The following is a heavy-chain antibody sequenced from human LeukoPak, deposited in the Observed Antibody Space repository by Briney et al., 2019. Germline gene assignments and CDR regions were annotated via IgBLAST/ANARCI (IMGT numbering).Heavy chain of an antibody. CDR1: GFTFSSFS. J-gene: IGHJ6*03. CDR3: AQVLHRGDYM. V-gene: IGHV3-48*02. Sequence: EGSLRLSCAASGFTFSSFSMNWVRQAPGQGLEWVSYICSSSSSINYADSLKGRFTISRDNSKNSLYLQMNRLTHEDTAVYYCAQVLHRGDYM. CDR2: ICSSSSSI. D-gene: IGHD2/OR15-2a*01.